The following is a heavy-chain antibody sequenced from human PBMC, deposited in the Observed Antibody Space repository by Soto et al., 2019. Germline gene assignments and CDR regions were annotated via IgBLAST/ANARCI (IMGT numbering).Heavy chain of an antibody. CDR1: GGSISGYY. CDR3: TRGLFSGSSYSGSWYYFDS. J-gene: IGHJ4*02. Sequence: SETLSLTCTVSGGSISGYYWSWIRQPPGKGLQWIGQINHSGSSIYNPSLKNRVTISTMSNNKFSLELSSVTAADTAVYYCTRGLFSGSSYSGSWYYFDSWGQGTMVTVSS. V-gene: IGHV4-34*01. CDR2: INHSGSS. D-gene: IGHD1-26*01.